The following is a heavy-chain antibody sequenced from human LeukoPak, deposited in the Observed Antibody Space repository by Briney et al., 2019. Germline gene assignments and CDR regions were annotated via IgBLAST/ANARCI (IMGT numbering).Heavy chain of an antibody. CDR3: ASRGYSYGVDY. CDR2: IYHSGST. D-gene: IGHD5-18*01. V-gene: IGHV4-38-2*02. J-gene: IGHJ4*02. Sequence: TSETLSLTCTVSGYSISTSYYWGWIRPPPGKGLEWIGSIYHSGSTYYNPSLKSRVTISVDTSKNQFSLKLSSVTAADTAVYYCASRGYSYGVDYWGQGTLVTVSS. CDR1: GYSISTSYY.